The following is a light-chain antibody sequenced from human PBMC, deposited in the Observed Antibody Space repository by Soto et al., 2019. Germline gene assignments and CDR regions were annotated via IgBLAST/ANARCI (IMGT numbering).Light chain of an antibody. CDR1: QGISRY. J-gene: IGKJ3*01. CDR2: SAS. Sequence: IQLTQSPSSLSASIGDRVNIACRASQGISRYLAWYQHKPGKAPQLLIYSASTLQSGVPSRFRGSGSGTDFTLTISSLLPEDFVTYYCQQLKSSPFTFGPGAKVEI. CDR3: QQLKSSPFT. V-gene: IGKV1-9*01.